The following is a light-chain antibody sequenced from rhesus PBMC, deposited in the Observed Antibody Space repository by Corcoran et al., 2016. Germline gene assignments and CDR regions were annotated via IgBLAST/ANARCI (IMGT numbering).Light chain of an antibody. CDR1: QGISSW. CDR3: QQYNSRPPT. CDR2: RAS. J-gene: IGKJ4*01. V-gene: IGKV1-22*01. Sequence: DIQMTQSPSSLSASVGDTVTITCRASQGISSWLAWYQQKPGKAPKFLIYRASSLHSGVPSRFSGSGSGTDFTLTISNLQSEDFGTYYCQQYNSRPPTFGGGTKVELK.